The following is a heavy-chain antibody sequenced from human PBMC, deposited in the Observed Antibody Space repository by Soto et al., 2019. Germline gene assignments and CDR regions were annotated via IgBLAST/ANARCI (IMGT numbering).Heavy chain of an antibody. CDR1: GGSFSGYY. V-gene: IGHV4-34*01. CDR3: ARDYDALLYYYGMDV. D-gene: IGHD3-16*01. J-gene: IGHJ6*02. CDR2: INHSGST. Sequence: SETLSLTCAVYGGSFSGYYWSWIRQPPGKGLEWIGEINHSGSTNYNPSLKSRVTISVDTSKNQFSLKLSSVTAADTAVYYCARDYDALLYYYGMDVWGQGTTVTVSS.